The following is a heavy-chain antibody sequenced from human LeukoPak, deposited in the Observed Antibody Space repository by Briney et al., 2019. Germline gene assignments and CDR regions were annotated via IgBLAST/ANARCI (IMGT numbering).Heavy chain of an antibody. CDR3: AKELRYFDWLFDY. D-gene: IGHD3-9*01. Sequence: PGGSLRLSCVVSGFTVSNNYIKWVRQAPGKGLEWVSTIYGGGSTYYADSVRGRFTISRHNSKNTLYLQMNSLRAEDTAVYYCAKELRYFDWLFDYWGQGTLVTVSS. CDR2: IYGGGST. CDR1: GFTVSNNY. J-gene: IGHJ4*02. V-gene: IGHV3-53*01.